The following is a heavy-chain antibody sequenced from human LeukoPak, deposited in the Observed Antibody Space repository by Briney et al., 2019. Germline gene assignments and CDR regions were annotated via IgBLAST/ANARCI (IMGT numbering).Heavy chain of an antibody. J-gene: IGHJ6*02. CDR2: ISSNGGST. V-gene: IGHV3-64D*06. Sequence: GGSLRLSCSASGFTFSSYAMHWVRQAPGKGLEYVSAISSNGGSTYYADSVKGRFTISRDNSKNTLYLQMSSLRAEDTAVYYCVKGDHLWFGGPHYYYGMDVWGQGTTVTASS. D-gene: IGHD3-10*01. CDR3: VKGDHLWFGGPHYYYGMDV. CDR1: GFTFSSYA.